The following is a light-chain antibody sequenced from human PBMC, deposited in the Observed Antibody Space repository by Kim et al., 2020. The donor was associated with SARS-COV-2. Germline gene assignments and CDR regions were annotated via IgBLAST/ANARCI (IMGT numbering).Light chain of an antibody. CDR1: QSISSY. CDR2: GSY. V-gene: IGKV3-11*01. CDR3: QQRSNWPLT. Sequence: LSPGDTATLSCRASQSISSYLAWYQQKPGQAPRLLIYGSYNRATGIPARFSGSRSGTDFTLTINSLAPEDFAVYYCQQRSNWPLTFGGGTKVDIK. J-gene: IGKJ4*01.